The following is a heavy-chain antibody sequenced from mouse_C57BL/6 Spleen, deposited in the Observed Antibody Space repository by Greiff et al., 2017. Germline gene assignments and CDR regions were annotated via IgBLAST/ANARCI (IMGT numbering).Heavy chain of an antibody. CDR1: GYTFTSYW. CDR3: ARGTTAHFDV. D-gene: IGHD1-2*01. J-gene: IGHJ1*03. CDR2: IDPSDSET. V-gene: IGHV1-52*01. Sequence: QVQLQQPGAELVRPGSSVKLSCKASGYTFTSYWMHWVKQRPIQGLEWIGNIDPSDSETHYNQKFKDKATLTVDKSSSTAYMQLSSLTSADSAVYYCARGTTAHFDVWGTGTTVTVAS.